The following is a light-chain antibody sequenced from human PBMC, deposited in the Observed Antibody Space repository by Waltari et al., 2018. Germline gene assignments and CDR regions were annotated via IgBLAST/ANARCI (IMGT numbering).Light chain of an antibody. CDR2: GAS. CDR1: QTVRTTY. V-gene: IGKV3-20*01. CDR3: QQYDISPLT. J-gene: IGKJ4*01. Sequence: EIVLTQSPGPLSLSPGARATLPCRASQTVRTTYLAWYQQKPGQAPTLVIYGASSRAAVIPDRFSGSGSGTDFSLTISSLEPEDFAVYYCQQYDISPLTFGGGTKVEIK.